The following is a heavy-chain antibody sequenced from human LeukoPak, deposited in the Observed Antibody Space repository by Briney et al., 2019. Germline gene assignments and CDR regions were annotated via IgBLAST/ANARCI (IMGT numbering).Heavy chain of an antibody. CDR1: GGTFSSYA. CDR3: ARGTITFGFDP. D-gene: IGHD3-16*01. CDR2: IVPILGIA. V-gene: IGHV1-69*04. Sequence: SVKVSCKASGGTFSSYAISWVRQAPGQGLEWMGRIVPILGIANYAQKFQGRVTITADKSTSTAYMELSSLRSEDTAVYYCARGTITFGFDPWGQGTLVTVSS. J-gene: IGHJ5*02.